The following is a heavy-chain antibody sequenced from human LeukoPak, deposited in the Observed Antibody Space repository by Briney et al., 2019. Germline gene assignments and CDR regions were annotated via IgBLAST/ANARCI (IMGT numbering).Heavy chain of an antibody. CDR1: GFTFSSYS. Sequence: GGSLRLSCAASGFTFSSYSMNWVRQAPGKGLDWVSSISSDSTYIYYADSVKGRFTISRDNARNSLYLQMNSLRAEDTAVYYCARDYSGYSNYRGQGALVTVSS. D-gene: IGHD4-11*01. J-gene: IGHJ4*02. V-gene: IGHV3-21*01. CDR2: ISSDSTYI. CDR3: ARDYSGYSNY.